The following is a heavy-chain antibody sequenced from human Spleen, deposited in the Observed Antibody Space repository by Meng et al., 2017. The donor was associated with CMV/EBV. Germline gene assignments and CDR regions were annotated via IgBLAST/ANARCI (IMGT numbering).Heavy chain of an antibody. CDR2: ISSYNGNT. J-gene: IGHJ4*02. Sequence: ASVKVSCKPFGYSFTIFGISWVRQAPGQGLEWMGWISSYNGNTNFAQKLQGRVTMTTDTSTSTAYMELRSLRSDDTAVYYCARGGGHCSSTSCYTYDYWGQGTLVTVSS. CDR3: ARGGGHCSSTSCYTYDY. CDR1: GYSFTIFG. D-gene: IGHD2-2*02. V-gene: IGHV1-18*01.